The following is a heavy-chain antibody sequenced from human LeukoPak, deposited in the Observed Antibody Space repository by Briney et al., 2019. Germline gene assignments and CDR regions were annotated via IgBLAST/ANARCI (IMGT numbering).Heavy chain of an antibody. J-gene: IGHJ4*02. CDR2: ISWNSGSI. CDR1: GFTFDDYA. Sequence: PEGSLRLSCAASGFTFDDYAMHWVRQAPGKGLEWVSGISWNSGSIGYADSVKGRFTISRDNAKNSLYLQMNSLRAEDTALYYCAKDIGYDSSGFLDYWGQGTLVTVSS. V-gene: IGHV3-9*01. D-gene: IGHD3-22*01. CDR3: AKDIGYDSSGFLDY.